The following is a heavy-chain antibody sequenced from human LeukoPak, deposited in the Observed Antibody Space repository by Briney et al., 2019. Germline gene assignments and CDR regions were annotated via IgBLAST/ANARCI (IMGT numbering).Heavy chain of an antibody. J-gene: IGHJ5*02. V-gene: IGHV1-8*01. D-gene: IGHD5-18*01. CDR1: GYTFTSYD. Sequence: GASVKVSCKASGYTFTSYDINWVRQATGQGLEWMGWMNPNSGNTGYAQKFQGRVTMTRNTSISTAYMELSRLRSDDTAVYYCARDSKDTAMVSSWFDPWGQGTLVTVSS. CDR3: ARDSKDTAMVSSWFDP. CDR2: MNPNSGNT.